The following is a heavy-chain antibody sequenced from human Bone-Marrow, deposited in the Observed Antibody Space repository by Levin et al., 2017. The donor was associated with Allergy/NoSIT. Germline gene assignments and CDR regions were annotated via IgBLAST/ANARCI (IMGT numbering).Heavy chain of an antibody. Sequence: GGSLRLSCAASGFTFNDYIITWVRQAPGKGLEWVSGISGGGGSPTYAGSVKGRFTISRDNSKSTVYLQMVSLRPEDTAIYYCAKVSNTVTFFDSWGQGTLVTVSS. CDR3: AKVSNTVTFFDS. CDR1: GFTFNDYI. D-gene: IGHD4-17*01. V-gene: IGHV3-23*01. CDR2: ISGGGGSP. J-gene: IGHJ4*02.